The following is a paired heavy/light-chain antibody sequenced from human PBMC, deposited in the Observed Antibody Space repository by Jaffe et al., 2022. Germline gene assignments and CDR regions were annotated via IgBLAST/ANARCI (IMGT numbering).Heavy chain of an antibody. CDR2: ISSSGSTI. CDR1: GFTFSSYE. V-gene: IGHV3-48*03. Sequence: EVQLVESGGGLVQPGGSLRLSCAASGFTFSSYEMNWVRQAPGKGLEWVSYISSSGSTIYYADSVKGRFTISRDNAKNSLYLQMNSLRAEDTAVYYCAREIRRGYGPMRSYFDYWGQGTLVTVSS. CDR3: AREIRRGYGPMRSYFDY. J-gene: IGHJ4*02. D-gene: IGHD5-12*01.
Light chain of an antibody. CDR3: QQYYSYPPYT. CDR2: AAS. V-gene: IGKV1-8*01. J-gene: IGKJ2*01. CDR1: QGISSY. Sequence: AIRMTQSPSSFSASTGDRVTITCRASQGISSYLAWYQQKPGKAPKLLIYAASTLQSGVPSRFSGSGSGTDFTLTISCLQSEDFATYYCQQYYSYPPYTFGQGTKLEIK.